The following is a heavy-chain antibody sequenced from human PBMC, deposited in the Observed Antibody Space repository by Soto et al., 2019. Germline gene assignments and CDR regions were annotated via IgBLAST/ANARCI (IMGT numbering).Heavy chain of an antibody. Sequence: QVQLVQSGAEVKKPGSSVKVSCKASGGTFSSYAISWVRQAPGQGLEWMGGIIPIFGTANYAQKFQGRVTITADESTSTAYMELSSLRSEDTAVYYCVRDRAYYDSSGYYYGHYYYGMDVWGQGTTVTVSS. CDR2: IIPIFGTA. J-gene: IGHJ6*02. D-gene: IGHD3-22*01. CDR1: GGTFSSYA. CDR3: VRDRAYYDSSGYYYGHYYYGMDV. V-gene: IGHV1-69*01.